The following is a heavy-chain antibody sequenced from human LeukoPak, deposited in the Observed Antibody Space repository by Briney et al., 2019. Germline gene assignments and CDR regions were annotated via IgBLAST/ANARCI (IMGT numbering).Heavy chain of an antibody. V-gene: IGHV3-21*01. D-gene: IGHD1-26*01. CDR2: ISSSSSYI. J-gene: IGHJ4*02. Sequence: GGSLRLFCAASGFTFSRYSMNWVRQAPRKGLEWVSSISSSSSYIYYADSVKGRFTISRDNAKNSLYLQMNSLRAEDTAVYYCARGIGSYSDYWGQGTLVTVSS. CDR1: GFTFSRYS. CDR3: ARGIGSYSDY.